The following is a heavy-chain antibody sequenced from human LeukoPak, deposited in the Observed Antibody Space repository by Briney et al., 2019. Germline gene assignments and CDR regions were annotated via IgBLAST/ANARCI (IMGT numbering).Heavy chain of an antibody. Sequence: GGSLRLSCAASGFTFSNYGMHWVRQAPGKGLEWVAVISYDGSNKYYADSVKGRFTISRDNSKNTLYLQMNSLRAEDTAVYYCASLHSSGYYYVDNWFDPWGQGTLVTVSS. V-gene: IGHV3-30*03. CDR2: ISYDGSNK. CDR1: GFTFSNYG. J-gene: IGHJ5*02. D-gene: IGHD3-22*01. CDR3: ASLHSSGYYYVDNWFDP.